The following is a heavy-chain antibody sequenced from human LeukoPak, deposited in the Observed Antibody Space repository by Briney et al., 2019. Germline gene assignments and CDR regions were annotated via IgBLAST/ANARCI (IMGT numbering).Heavy chain of an antibody. D-gene: IGHD1-20*01. Sequence: GGSLRLSCAASGFTFSNYIMNWVRQAPGKGLEWLSYISSSSSPIYYADSVKGRFTISRDNAKNSLYLQMNSLRDEDTGVYYCARVNWNDVGSFDYWGQGTLVTVSS. CDR1: GFTFSNYI. V-gene: IGHV3-48*02. CDR2: ISSSSSPI. CDR3: ARVNWNDVGSFDY. J-gene: IGHJ4*02.